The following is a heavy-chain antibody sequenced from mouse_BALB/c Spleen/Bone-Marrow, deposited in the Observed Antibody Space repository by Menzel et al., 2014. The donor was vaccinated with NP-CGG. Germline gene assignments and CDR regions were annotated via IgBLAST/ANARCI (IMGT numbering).Heavy chain of an antibody. Sequence: EVQVVESGGGLVQPGGSRKLSCAASGFTFSSFGMHWVRQAPEKGLEWVAYISSVSSTIYYADTVKGRFTISRDNPKNTLFLQMTSLRSEDTAMYYCARWGGYFDVWGAGTTVTVSS. CDR3: ARWGGYFDV. CDR2: ISSVSSTI. CDR1: GFTFSSFG. J-gene: IGHJ1*01. V-gene: IGHV5-17*02.